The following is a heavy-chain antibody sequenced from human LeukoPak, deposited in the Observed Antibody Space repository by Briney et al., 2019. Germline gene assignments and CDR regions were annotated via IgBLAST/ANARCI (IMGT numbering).Heavy chain of an antibody. CDR2: IYSGGNT. J-gene: IGHJ4*02. Sequence: GGSLRLSCAASGFTVSTNYMSWVRQAPGKGLEWVSIIYSGGNTYYADSVKGRFIISRDSSKNTLSLQMNSLRVEDTAVYYCARDGSSGWYPHWGQGTLVTVPS. CDR3: ARDGSSGWYPH. CDR1: GFTVSTNY. D-gene: IGHD6-19*01. V-gene: IGHV3-53*01.